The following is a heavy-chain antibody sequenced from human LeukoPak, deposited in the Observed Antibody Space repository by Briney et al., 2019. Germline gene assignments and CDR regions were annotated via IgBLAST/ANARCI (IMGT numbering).Heavy chain of an antibody. CDR2: IRYDGSNK. D-gene: IGHD5-18*01. CDR3: AKGSDTAMVSLDY. J-gene: IGHJ4*02. Sequence: GGSLRLSCAASGFTFGSYGMHWVRQAPGKGLEWVAFIRYDGSNKYYADSVKGRFTISRDNSKNTLYLQMNSLRAEDTAVYYCAKGSDTAMVSLDYWGQGTLVTVSS. V-gene: IGHV3-30*02. CDR1: GFTFGSYG.